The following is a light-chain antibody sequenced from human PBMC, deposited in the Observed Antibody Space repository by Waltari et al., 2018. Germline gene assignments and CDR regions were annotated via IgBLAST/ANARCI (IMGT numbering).Light chain of an antibody. V-gene: IGKV1-5*03. J-gene: IGKJ2*01. Sequence: DIQMTQFPSTLSASVGDRVTITCRASQSITTWLAWYQQKPGKAPNLLIYNTSTLEGGVPSRFTGSGSGTEFTLTIDSLQPDDFATYYCQQYNSYSNTFGQGTKVEIK. CDR3: QQYNSYSNT. CDR1: QSITTW. CDR2: NTS.